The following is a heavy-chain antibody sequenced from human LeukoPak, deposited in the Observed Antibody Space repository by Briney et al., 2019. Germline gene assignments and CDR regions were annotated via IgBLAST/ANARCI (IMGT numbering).Heavy chain of an antibody. V-gene: IGHV4-39*01. CDR1: GGSISSSSYY. Sequence: SETLSLTCTVSGGSISSSSYYWGWIRQPPGKGLEWIGNIYYSGSTYYNPSLKSRVTISVDTSKNQFSLKLSSVTAADTAVYYCARQAYGDYAFDYWGQGTLVTVSS. CDR2: IYYSGST. J-gene: IGHJ4*02. CDR3: ARQAYGDYAFDY. D-gene: IGHD4-17*01.